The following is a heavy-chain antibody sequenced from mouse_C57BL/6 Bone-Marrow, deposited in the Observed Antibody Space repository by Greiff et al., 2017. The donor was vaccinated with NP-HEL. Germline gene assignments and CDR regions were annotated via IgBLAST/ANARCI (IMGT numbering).Heavy chain of an antibody. D-gene: IGHD4-1*01. CDR3: ARADWDGFDY. Sequence: DVKLVESEGGLVQPGSSMKLSCTASGFTFSDYYMAWVRQVPEKGLEWVANINYDGSSTYYLDSLKSRFIISRDNAKNILYLQMSSLKSEDTATYYCARADWDGFDYWGQGTTLTVSS. J-gene: IGHJ2*01. CDR1: GFTFSDYY. CDR2: INYDGSST. V-gene: IGHV5-16*01.